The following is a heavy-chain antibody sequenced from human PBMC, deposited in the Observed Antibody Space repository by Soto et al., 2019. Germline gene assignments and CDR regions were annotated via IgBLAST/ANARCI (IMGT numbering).Heavy chain of an antibody. CDR1: GLSVSSND. CDR2: VEYSGIT. D-gene: IGHD3-9*01. CDR3: VRHRVSDMLTGAFDP. Sequence: GSLRLSCAASGLSVSSNDMSWVRQAPGKGLEWIGSVEYSGITYYNPSLKSRLSISVESSSTHFSLRLSSVTAADTALYYCVRHRVSDMLTGAFDPWGQGIMVTVS. V-gene: IGHV4-59*05. J-gene: IGHJ5*02.